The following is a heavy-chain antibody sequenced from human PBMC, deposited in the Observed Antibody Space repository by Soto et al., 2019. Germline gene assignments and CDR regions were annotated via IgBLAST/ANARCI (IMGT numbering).Heavy chain of an antibody. CDR3: AREPAAGVTYNWFDP. Sequence: QVQLVESGGGVVQPGRSLRLSCAASGFTFSSYGMHWVRQAPGKGLEWVAVIWYDGSNKYYADSVKGRFTISRDNSKNTLYLHINSLRAEDTAVYYCAREPAAGVTYNWFDPWGQGTLVTFSS. CDR2: IWYDGSNK. D-gene: IGHD6-13*01. V-gene: IGHV3-33*01. J-gene: IGHJ5*02. CDR1: GFTFSSYG.